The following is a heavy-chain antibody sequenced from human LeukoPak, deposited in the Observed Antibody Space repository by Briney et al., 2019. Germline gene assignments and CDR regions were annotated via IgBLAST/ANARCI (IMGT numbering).Heavy chain of an antibody. Sequence: GGSLRLSCAASGFTFSSYAMSWVRQAPGKGLEWVSAISGSGGSTYYADSVKGRFTISRDNSKNTLYLQMNSLRAEDTAVYYCAKDILSGYFDWFQLSGYDAFDIWGQGTMVTVSS. CDR3: AKDILSGYFDWFQLSGYDAFDI. V-gene: IGHV3-23*01. D-gene: IGHD3-9*01. J-gene: IGHJ3*02. CDR2: ISGSGGST. CDR1: GFTFSSYA.